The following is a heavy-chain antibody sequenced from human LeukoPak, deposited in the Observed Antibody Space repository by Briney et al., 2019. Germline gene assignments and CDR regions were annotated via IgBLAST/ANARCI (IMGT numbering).Heavy chain of an antibody. CDR3: ARDSRQQLFDY. V-gene: IGHV3-7*01. D-gene: IGHD4-11*01. J-gene: IGHJ4*02. CDR1: EFTFSNYW. Sequence: GGSLRLSCAASEFTFSNYWMSWVRQAPGKGLEWVASIQKDGSQKYYLESVKGRFTISRDNAKSSLYLQMNGLRAEDTAVYYCARDSRQQLFDYWGQGTLVTVSS. CDR2: IQKDGSQK.